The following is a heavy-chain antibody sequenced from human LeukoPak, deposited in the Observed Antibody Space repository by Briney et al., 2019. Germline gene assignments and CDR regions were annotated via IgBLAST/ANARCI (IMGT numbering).Heavy chain of an antibody. CDR2: ISSSGSTI. V-gene: IGHV3-48*03. D-gene: IGHD3-9*01. CDR3: ARACRLRYFDWDIRELDY. Sequence: GGSLRLSCAASGFTFSSYEMNWVRQAPGKGLEWVSYISSSGSTIYYADSVKGRFTISRDNAKNSLYLQMNSLRAEDTAVYYCARACRLRYFDWDIRELDYWGQGTLVTVSS. J-gene: IGHJ4*02. CDR1: GFTFSSYE.